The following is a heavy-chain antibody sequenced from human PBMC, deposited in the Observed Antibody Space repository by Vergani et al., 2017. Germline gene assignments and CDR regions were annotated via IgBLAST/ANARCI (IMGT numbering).Heavy chain of an antibody. V-gene: IGHV4-39*02. D-gene: IGHD6-13*01. CDR1: GASIRSSYYY. CDR2: IYYSGST. CDR3: ARDPLYSTTWPFLLLDRDV. Sequence: QLQLQESGPGLVKPSATLSLTCSVSGASIRSSYYYLGWLRHPPGKGLEWIASIYYSGSTYYNQSLKSRVTISVDTSKNQFSLKLSSVTAADTAVYYCARDPLYSTTWPFLLLDRDVWGQGTTVTDSS. J-gene: IGHJ6*02.